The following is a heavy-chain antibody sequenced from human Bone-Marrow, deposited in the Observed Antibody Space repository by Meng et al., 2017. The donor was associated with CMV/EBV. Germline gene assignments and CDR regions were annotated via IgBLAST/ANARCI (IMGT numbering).Heavy chain of an antibody. Sequence: EVSLVESGGGLVQPGGSLRLSCAASGFTVSSHWMHWVRQAPGKGLVWVSRINPNGSSTAYADSVRGRFSISRDDAKNTLYLQMNSLRIEDTAVYYCARGVAETLGWEMGYWGQGTLVTASS. J-gene: IGHJ4*02. CDR3: ARGVAETLGWEMGY. V-gene: IGHV3-74*03. CDR1: GFTVSSHW. D-gene: IGHD1-26*01. CDR2: INPNGSST.